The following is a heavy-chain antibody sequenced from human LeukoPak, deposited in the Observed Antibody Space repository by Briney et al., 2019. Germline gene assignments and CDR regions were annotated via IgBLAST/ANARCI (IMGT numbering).Heavy chain of an antibody. CDR1: GFTFSSHH. J-gene: IGHJ4*02. CDR2: IGITGGDT. D-gene: IGHD1-1*01. Sequence: PGGSLRLSYAASGFTFSSHHMSWVRQGPGKRLEWVAAIGITGGDTYHSRSVNGRFTISRDNSKNTLYLQMNSLRAEDTAVYYCAREDPTVVLSLDYWGQGTLVTVSS. V-gene: IGHV3-23*01. CDR3: AREDPTVVLSLDY.